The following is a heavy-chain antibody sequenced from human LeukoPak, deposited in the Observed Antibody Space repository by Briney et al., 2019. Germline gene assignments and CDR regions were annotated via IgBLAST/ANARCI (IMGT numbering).Heavy chain of an antibody. Sequence: GGSLRLSCAASGFTFSSAWMSWVRQAPGKGLEWVGRIKSKTDGGTTDYAAPVKGRFTISRDDSKNTLYLQMNSLKTEDTAVYYCTTDLTDYGYGMDVWGQGTTVTVSS. V-gene: IGHV3-15*01. CDR2: IKSKTDGGTT. CDR1: GFTFSSAW. J-gene: IGHJ6*02. CDR3: TTDLTDYGYGMDV.